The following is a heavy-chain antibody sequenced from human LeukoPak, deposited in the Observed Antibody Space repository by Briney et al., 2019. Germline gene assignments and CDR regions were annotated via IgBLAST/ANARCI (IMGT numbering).Heavy chain of an antibody. J-gene: IGHJ5*02. V-gene: IGHV1-8*01. CDR3: ARPHCSSTDCHPPAWFDP. CDR2: MNPNSCNT. D-gene: IGHD2-2*01. Sequence: ASVSVSCKTSGYTFTNYDINWVRQATGQGLEWMGWMNPNSCNTGYAQKFQGRVTMTRNTSISTVYMELSSLRSEDTAVYYCARPHCSSTDCHPPAWFDPWGQGPPVPVSS. CDR1: GYTFTNYD.